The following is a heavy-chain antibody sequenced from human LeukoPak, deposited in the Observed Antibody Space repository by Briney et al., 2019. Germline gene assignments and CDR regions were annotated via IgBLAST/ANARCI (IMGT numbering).Heavy chain of an antibody. J-gene: IGHJ3*02. CDR1: GYTFTGYY. D-gene: IGHD3-3*01. CDR2: INPNSGGT. CDR3: ARELLDRRGGVYAFDI. V-gene: IGHV1-2*02. Sequence: ASVKVSCKASGYTFTGYYMHWVRQAPGQGLEWMGWINPNSGGTNYAQKLQGRVTMTRDTSISTAYMELRRLRSDDTAVYYCARELLDRRGGVYAFDIWGQGTMVTVSS.